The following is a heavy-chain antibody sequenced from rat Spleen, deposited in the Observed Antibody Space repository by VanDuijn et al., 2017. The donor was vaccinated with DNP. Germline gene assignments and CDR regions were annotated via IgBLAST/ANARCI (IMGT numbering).Heavy chain of an antibody. Sequence: QVQLRQSGAEPAKPGSSVKISCKASGYTFPSYYVGWIKQTTGQGLECIGYIHTGSGGTNYNEKFKGKATLSVDKSSSTAFMQLSSLTPDDSAVYYCARSWVGVRGIWFAFWGQGTLVTVSS. CDR2: IHTGSGGT. CDR3: ARSWVGVRGIWFAF. J-gene: IGHJ3*01. V-gene: IGHV1-43*01. CDR1: GYTFPSYY. D-gene: IGHD4-3*01.